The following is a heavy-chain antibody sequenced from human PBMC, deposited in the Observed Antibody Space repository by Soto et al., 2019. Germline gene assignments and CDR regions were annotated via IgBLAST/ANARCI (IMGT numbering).Heavy chain of an antibody. J-gene: IGHJ6*02. Sequence: QVQLVQSGAEVKKPGSSVKVSCKASGDTFSSYAISWVRQAPGQGLEWMGGIIPIFGTANYAQKFQGRVTITADESTSTAYMELSSLRSEDTAVYYCARGSITIFGVVIIPPYYYYGMDVWGQGTTVTVSS. CDR1: GDTFSSYA. V-gene: IGHV1-69*01. CDR3: ARGSITIFGVVIIPPYYYYGMDV. CDR2: IIPIFGTA. D-gene: IGHD3-3*01.